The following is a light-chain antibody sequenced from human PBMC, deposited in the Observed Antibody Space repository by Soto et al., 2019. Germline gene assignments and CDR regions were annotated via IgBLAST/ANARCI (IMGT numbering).Light chain of an antibody. CDR1: SGHSNYA. J-gene: IGLJ2*01. V-gene: IGLV4-69*01. CDR3: QTWGSGIVV. Sequence: QSVLTQSPSASASLGASVKLTCTLSSGHSNYAIAWHQQQSEKGPRYLMKLNSDGSQSKGDGIPDRFSGSSSGAERYLTISSLKSEDEADYYCQTWGSGIVVFGGGTKVTVL. CDR2: LNSDGSQ.